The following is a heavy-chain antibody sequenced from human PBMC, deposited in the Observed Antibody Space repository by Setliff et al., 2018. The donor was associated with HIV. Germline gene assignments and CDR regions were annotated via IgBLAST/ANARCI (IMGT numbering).Heavy chain of an antibody. V-gene: IGHV1-18*01. CDR1: GYTFTKYG. Sequence: ASVKVSCKTSGYTFTKYGITWVRQAPGQGLEWMGWISANNGNTNYAQKFQGRVTMTTDTSTRTAYMDLWNLRSDDTAVYYCARRGYSYDTSGYYYYFDYWGQGTLVTVSS. J-gene: IGHJ4*02. D-gene: IGHD3-22*01. CDR2: ISANNGNT. CDR3: ARRGYSYDTSGYYYYFDY.